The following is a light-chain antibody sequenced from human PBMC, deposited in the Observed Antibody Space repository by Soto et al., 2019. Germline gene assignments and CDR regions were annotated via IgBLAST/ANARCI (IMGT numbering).Light chain of an antibody. V-gene: IGKV3-15*01. Sequence: IVMTQSPATLSVSPGERATLSFRASQSVSSNLAWYQQKPGQAPRLLIYGASTRATGIPARFSGSGSGTDFTLTISSLEPEDFAVYYCQQRSNWPTFGQGTKVDIK. J-gene: IGKJ1*01. CDR1: QSVSSN. CDR2: GAS. CDR3: QQRSNWPT.